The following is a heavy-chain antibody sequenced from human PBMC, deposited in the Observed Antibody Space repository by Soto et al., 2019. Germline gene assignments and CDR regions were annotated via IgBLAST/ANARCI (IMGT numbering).Heavy chain of an antibody. Sequence: QVQLVQSGAEVKKPGASVKVSCKASGYTFTSYDINWVRQATGQGLEWMGWMNPNSGNTGYVQKFNGRFTITRDTSISTAYMELSRLGPEYTALYECARADGGYCMNVWGQGSTVTVSS. CDR2: MNPNSGNT. V-gene: IGHV1-8*01. J-gene: IGHJ6*01. CDR1: GYTFTSYD. CDR3: ARADGGYCMNV.